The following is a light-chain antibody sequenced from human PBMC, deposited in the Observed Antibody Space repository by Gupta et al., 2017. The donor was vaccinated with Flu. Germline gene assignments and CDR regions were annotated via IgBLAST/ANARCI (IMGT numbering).Light chain of an antibody. Sequence: EIALTQSPATLSLSPGERATLSCRASQSVSSYLAWYQQKHGQAHRLLIYDASNRATGIPARFSGSGAGTDFTLTISSLEPEDFAVYYCQQRSNWPPGLTFGGGTKVEIK. CDR3: QQRSNWPPGLT. CDR1: QSVSSY. J-gene: IGKJ4*01. V-gene: IGKV3-11*01. CDR2: DAS.